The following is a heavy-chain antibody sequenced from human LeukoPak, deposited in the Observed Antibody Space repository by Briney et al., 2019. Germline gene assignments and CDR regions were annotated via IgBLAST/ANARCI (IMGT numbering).Heavy chain of an antibody. CDR3: ARVSYYYDSSGYGGYNWFDP. D-gene: IGHD3-22*01. CDR2: ISYNGGST. J-gene: IGHJ5*02. Sequence: PGGSLRLSCAASGFTFSSYAMNWVRQAPGKGLEYVSSISYNGGSTYYANSVKGRFTISRDNSKNTLYLQMGSLRAEDTAVYYCARVSYYYDSSGYGGYNWFDPWGQGTLVTVSS. CDR1: GFTFSSYA. V-gene: IGHV3-64*01.